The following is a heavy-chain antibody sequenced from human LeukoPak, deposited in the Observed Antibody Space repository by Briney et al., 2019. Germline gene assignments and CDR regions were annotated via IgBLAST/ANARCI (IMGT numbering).Heavy chain of an antibody. CDR3: ARGVMGDLSSGYYPYYYYYGLDV. J-gene: IGHJ6*02. V-gene: IGHV4-30-2*01. CDR2: IYHSGST. D-gene: IGHD3-22*01. CDR1: GGSISSDGYS. Sequence: PSQTLSLTCAVSGGSISSDGYSWSWIRQPPGKGLEWIGYIYHSGSTYYNPSLKSRVTISVDRSKNQFSLKLSSVTAADTAVYYCARGVMGDLSSGYYPYYYYYGLDVWGQGTTVTVSS.